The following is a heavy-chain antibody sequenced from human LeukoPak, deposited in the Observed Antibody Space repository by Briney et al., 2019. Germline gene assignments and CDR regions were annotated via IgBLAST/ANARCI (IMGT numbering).Heavy chain of an antibody. V-gene: IGHV3-49*04. CDR3: TRDQTPYY. CDR1: GFTFSSYW. CDR2: IRSNLYGGTP. Sequence: GGSLRLSCAASGFTFSSYWMSWVRQAPGEGLEWVGFIRSNLYGGTPEYAASVKGRFTISRGDSNSIAYLEMDSLKTDDTAVYYCTRDQTPYYWGQGTLVTVSS. J-gene: IGHJ4*02.